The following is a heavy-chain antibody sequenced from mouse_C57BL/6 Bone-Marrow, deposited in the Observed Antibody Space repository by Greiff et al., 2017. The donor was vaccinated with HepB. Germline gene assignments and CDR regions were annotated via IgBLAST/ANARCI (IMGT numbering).Heavy chain of an antibody. V-gene: IGHV5-17*01. D-gene: IGHD2-1*01. J-gene: IGHJ1*03. CDR2: ISSGSSTI. Sequence: EVQGVESGGGLVKPGGSLKLSCAASGFTFSDYGMHWVRQAPEKGLEWVAYISSGSSTIYCADTVKGRFTISRDNAKNTLFLQMTSLRSEDTAMYYCARYYGNYWYFDVWGTGTTVTVSS. CDR1: GFTFSDYG. CDR3: ARYYGNYWYFDV.